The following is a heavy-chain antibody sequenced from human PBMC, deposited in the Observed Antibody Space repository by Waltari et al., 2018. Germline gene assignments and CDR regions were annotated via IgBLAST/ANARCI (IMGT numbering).Heavy chain of an antibody. V-gene: IGHV3-21*04. Sequence: EVQLVESGGGLVKPGGSLRLSCAASGFTISSFGMSWVRQAPGKGLEWVSSTTNSNTYIYYADSVKGRFTISRDNSKNTLSLQMNSLRVDDTAVYYCAKVYGSGWSPGEYWGLGTLVTVSS. CDR3: AKVYGSGWSPGEY. J-gene: IGHJ4*02. CDR1: GFTISSFG. CDR2: TTNSNTYI. D-gene: IGHD6-19*01.